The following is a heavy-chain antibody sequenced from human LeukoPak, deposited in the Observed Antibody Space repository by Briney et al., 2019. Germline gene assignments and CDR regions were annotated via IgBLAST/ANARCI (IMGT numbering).Heavy chain of an antibody. CDR2: ISPNSGDT. D-gene: IGHD2-2*01. J-gene: IGHJ5*02. CDR3: ARESACGTTNCLAPADWLDP. CDR1: GYTFTSYY. V-gene: IGHV1-2*02. Sequence: ASVKVSCKASGYTFTSYYMHWVRQAPGQGLEWMGWISPNSGDTDIARKFQGRVTMTRDTSIATSYMEVDSLTSDDTAVYYCARESACGTTNCLAPADWLDPWGQGTLVIVSS.